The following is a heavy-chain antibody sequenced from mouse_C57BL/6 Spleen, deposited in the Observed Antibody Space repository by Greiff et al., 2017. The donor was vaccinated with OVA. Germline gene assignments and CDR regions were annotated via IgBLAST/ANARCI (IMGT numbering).Heavy chain of an antibody. CDR2: ISDGGSYT. CDR1: GFTFSSYA. CDR3: ARDRDYPLYAMDY. Sequence: DVKLVESGGGLVKPGGSLKLSCAASGFTFSSYAMSWVRQTPEKRLEWVATISDGGSYTYYPDNVKGRFTISRDNAKNNLYLQMSHLKSEDTAMYYCARDRDYPLYAMDYWGQGTSVTVSS. V-gene: IGHV5-4*01. D-gene: IGHD2-4*01. J-gene: IGHJ4*01.